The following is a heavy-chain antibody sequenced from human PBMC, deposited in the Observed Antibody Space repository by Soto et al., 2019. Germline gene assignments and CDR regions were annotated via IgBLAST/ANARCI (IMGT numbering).Heavy chain of an antibody. CDR3: ARFAGGFLEWLFAFDY. Sequence: GGSLRLSCAASGFTVSSNYMSWVRQAPGKGLEWVSVIYSGGSTYYADSVKGRFTISRDNSKNTLYLQMNSLRAEDTAVYYCARFAGGFLEWLFAFDYWGQGTLVPVSS. V-gene: IGHV3-66*01. D-gene: IGHD3-3*01. CDR2: IYSGGST. J-gene: IGHJ4*02. CDR1: GFTVSSNY.